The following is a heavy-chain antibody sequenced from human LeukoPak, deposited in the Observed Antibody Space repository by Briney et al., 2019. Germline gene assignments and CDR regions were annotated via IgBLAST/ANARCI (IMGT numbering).Heavy chain of an antibody. CDR3: AIRGYYDTTYAYDYHAMDV. V-gene: IGHV3-48*02. CDR1: GIDFSGYS. CDR2: ISGSSRTI. J-gene: IGHJ6*02. Sequence: GGSLRLSCAASGIDFSGYSMHWVRQAPGKGLEWVSYISGSSRTIYYADSVKGRFTISRDNAKNSLHLQINSLRDEDTAVYYCAIRGYYDTTYAYDYHAMDVWGQGTAVTVSS. D-gene: IGHD3-22*01.